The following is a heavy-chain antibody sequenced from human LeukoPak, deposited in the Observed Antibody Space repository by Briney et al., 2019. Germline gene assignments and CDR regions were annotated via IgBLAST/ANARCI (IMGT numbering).Heavy chain of an antibody. CDR1: GYSLTGYY. D-gene: IGHD1-1*01. Sequence: ASVKVSCKASGYSLTGYYMHWVRQAPGQGLEWMGWINPNSGGTNYAQKFQGRVTMTSDTSVNTAYMQLSRLTYDDTAIYFCARVRDNACDYWGQGTLVTVSS. CDR3: ARVRDNACDY. J-gene: IGHJ4*02. V-gene: IGHV1-2*02. CDR2: INPNSGGT.